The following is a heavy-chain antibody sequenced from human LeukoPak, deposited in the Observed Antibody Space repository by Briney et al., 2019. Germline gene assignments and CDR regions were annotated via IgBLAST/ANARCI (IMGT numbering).Heavy chain of an antibody. D-gene: IGHD3-22*01. CDR1: GFTFSNAW. Sequence: GGSLRLSCAASGFTFSNAWMSWVRQAPGKGLEWVGRIKSKTDGGTTDYAAPVKGRLTISRDDSRNTLYLQMNSLKTEDTAVYYCTTVLYYDSSGYYYGDYWGQGTLVTVSS. CDR3: TTVLYYDSSGYYYGDY. CDR2: IKSKTDGGTT. J-gene: IGHJ4*02. V-gene: IGHV3-15*01.